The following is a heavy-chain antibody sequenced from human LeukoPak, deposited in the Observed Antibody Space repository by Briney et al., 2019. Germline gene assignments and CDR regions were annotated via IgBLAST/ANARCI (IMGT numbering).Heavy chain of an antibody. Sequence: GGSLRLSCAASGFTFSSYWMNWVRQAPGKGLEWVATIKKDGSEKYYVDSVKGRFTISRDNAKNSLYLQMNTLRAEDTAVYYCAKEGVIAAAGNESLYYYYYYMDVWGKGTTVTVSS. D-gene: IGHD6-13*01. CDR3: AKEGVIAAAGNESLYYYYYYMDV. J-gene: IGHJ6*03. CDR2: IKKDGSEK. CDR1: GFTFSSYW. V-gene: IGHV3-7*01.